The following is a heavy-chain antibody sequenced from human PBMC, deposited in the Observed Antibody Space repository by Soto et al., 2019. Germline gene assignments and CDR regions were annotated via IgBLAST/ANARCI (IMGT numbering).Heavy chain of an antibody. CDR2: IIPIFGTA. D-gene: IGHD4-4*01. J-gene: IGHJ3*02. V-gene: IGHV1-69*13. Sequence: GASVKVSCKASGGTFSSYAISWVRQAPGQGLEWMGGIIPIFGTANYAQKFQGRVTITADESTSTAYMELSSLRSEDTAVYYCARRLHDAFDIWGQGTMVTVSS. CDR1: GGTFSSYA. CDR3: ARRLHDAFDI.